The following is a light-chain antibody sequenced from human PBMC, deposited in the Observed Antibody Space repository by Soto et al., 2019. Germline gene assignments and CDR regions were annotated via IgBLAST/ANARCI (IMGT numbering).Light chain of an antibody. CDR2: VTSDGSH. V-gene: IGLV4-69*01. CDR1: SGHSDYA. CDR3: QAVGTGGV. J-gene: IGLJ3*02. Sequence: QSVLTQSPSASASPGASVKLTCTLSSGHSDYAIAWHQQQPEKGPRYLMKVTSDGSHTKGDGIPDRFSGSSSGADRYLTISSLRSDDEADYYCQAVGTGGVFGGGTKVTVL.